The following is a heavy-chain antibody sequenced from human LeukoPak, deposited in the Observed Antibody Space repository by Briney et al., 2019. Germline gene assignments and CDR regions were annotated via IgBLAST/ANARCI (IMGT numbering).Heavy chain of an antibody. J-gene: IGHJ3*02. D-gene: IGHD3-22*01. CDR3: ARGYYYDSSGYASGAFDI. V-gene: IGHV3-23*01. CDR1: GFTFSSYA. CDR2: FSGSGGST. Sequence: GGSLRLSCAASGFTFSSYAMSWVRQAPGKGLEWVSAFSGSGGSTYYADSVKGRFTISRDNSKNTLYLQMNSLRAEDTAVYYCARGYYYDSSGYASGAFDIWGQGTMVTVSS.